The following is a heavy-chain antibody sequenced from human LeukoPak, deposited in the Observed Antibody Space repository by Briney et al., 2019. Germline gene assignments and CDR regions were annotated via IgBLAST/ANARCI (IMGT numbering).Heavy chain of an antibody. J-gene: IGHJ1*01. CDR2: FDPEDGET. Sequence: GASVKVSCKVSGYTLTELSMHWVRQAPGKGLEWMGGFDPEDGETIYAQKFQGRVTMTEDTSTDTAYMELSSLRSEDTAVYYCARGSYSSSWFEYFQHWGQGTLVTVSS. D-gene: IGHD6-13*01. V-gene: IGHV1-24*01. CDR3: ARGSYSSSWFEYFQH. CDR1: GYTLTELS.